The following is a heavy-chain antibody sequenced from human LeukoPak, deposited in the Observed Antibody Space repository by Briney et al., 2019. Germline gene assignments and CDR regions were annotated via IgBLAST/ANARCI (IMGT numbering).Heavy chain of an antibody. J-gene: IGHJ4*02. CDR2: IIPIFGTA. CDR1: GGTFSSYA. Sequence: ASVKVSCKASGGTFSSYAISWVRQAPGQGLEWTGGIIPIFGTANYAQKFQGRVTITADESTSTAYMELSSLRSEDTAVYYCARDTESIFDYWGQGTLVTVSS. D-gene: IGHD1-14*01. CDR3: ARDTESIFDY. V-gene: IGHV1-69*13.